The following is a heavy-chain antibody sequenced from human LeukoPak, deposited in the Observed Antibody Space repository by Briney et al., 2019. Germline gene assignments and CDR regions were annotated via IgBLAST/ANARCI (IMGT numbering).Heavy chain of an antibody. J-gene: IGHJ3*02. CDR1: GGSISSGGYY. V-gene: IGHV4-30-2*01. Sequence: SETLSLTCTVSGGSISSGGYYWSWIRQPPGKGLEWIGYIYHSGSTYYNPSLKSRVTISVDRSKNQFSLKLSSVTAADTAVYYCARGPTSAELEIGDAFDIWGQGTMVTVSS. CDR2: IYHSGST. D-gene: IGHD5-24*01. CDR3: ARGPTSAELEIGDAFDI.